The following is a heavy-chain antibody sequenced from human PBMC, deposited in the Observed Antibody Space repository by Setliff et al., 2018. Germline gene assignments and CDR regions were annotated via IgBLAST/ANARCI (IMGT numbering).Heavy chain of an antibody. V-gene: IGHV1-3*01. Sequence: GASVKVSCKASGYTFTSYAMHWVRQAPGQRLEWMGWINAGNGNTKYSQKFQGRVTITRDTSASTAYMELSSLRSEDTALYYCARGGASSRWHYFDYWGQGTLVTVSS. CDR2: INAGNGNT. J-gene: IGHJ4*02. CDR3: ARGGASSRWHYFDY. D-gene: IGHD6-13*01. CDR1: GYTFTSYA.